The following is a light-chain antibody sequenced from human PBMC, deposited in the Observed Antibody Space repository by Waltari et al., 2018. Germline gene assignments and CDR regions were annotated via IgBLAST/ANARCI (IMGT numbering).Light chain of an antibody. CDR1: RSDVGGYDY. V-gene: IGLV2-14*01. J-gene: IGLJ2*01. CDR2: DVS. CDR3: NSYTSSFTA. Sequence: QSALTQPASVSGSPGQSITISCTGTRSDVGGYDYVSWYQQHPGKAPKLMIYDVSKRPSGVSNRFSGSKSGNTASLTISGLQAEDEADYYCNSYTSSFTAFGGGTKLTVL.